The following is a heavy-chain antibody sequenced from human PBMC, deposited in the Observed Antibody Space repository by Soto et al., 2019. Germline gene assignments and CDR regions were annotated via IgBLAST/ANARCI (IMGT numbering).Heavy chain of an antibody. V-gene: IGHV1-18*01. CDR2: INAYNGNT. Sequence: QVQLVQSGAEVKKPGASVKVSCKASGYTFTSYAIIWVRQAPGQGLEWMGWINAYNGNTNYAQKHQGRVTMTTETSTSTAYMEPRRLRSDDTAVYYCARDLPPVDYWGQGTLVTVSS. J-gene: IGHJ4*02. CDR1: GYTFTSYA. CDR3: ARDLPPVDY.